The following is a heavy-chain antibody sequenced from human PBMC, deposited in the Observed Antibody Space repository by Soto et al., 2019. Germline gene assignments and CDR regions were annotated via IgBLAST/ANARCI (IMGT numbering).Heavy chain of an antibody. CDR3: ARTGVAARKY. CDR1: GGSFSGYY. D-gene: IGHD6-6*01. CDR2: INHSGST. V-gene: IGHV4-34*01. J-gene: IGHJ4*02. Sequence: SETLSLTCAVYGGSFSGYYWSWIRQPPGKGLEWIGEINHSGSTNYNPSLKSRVTISVDTSKNQFSLKLSSVTAADTAVYYCARTGVAARKYWGQGTMVTVSS.